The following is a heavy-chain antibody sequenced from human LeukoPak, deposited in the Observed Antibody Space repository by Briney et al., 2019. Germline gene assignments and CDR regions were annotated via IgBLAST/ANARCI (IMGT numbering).Heavy chain of an antibody. V-gene: IGHV4-34*01. D-gene: IGHD3-10*01. CDR2: INHSGST. CDR1: GGSFSGYY. CDR3: ASGALWFGELLSWFDP. J-gene: IGHJ5*02. Sequence: SETLSLTCAVYGGSFSGYYWSWIRQPPGKGLEWIGEINHSGSTNYNPSLKSRVTISVDTSKNQFSLKLSSVTAADTAVYYCASGALWFGELLSWFDPCGQGTLVTVSS.